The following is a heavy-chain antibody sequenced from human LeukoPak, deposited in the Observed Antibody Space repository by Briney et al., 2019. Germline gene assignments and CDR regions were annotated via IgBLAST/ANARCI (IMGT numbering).Heavy chain of an antibody. J-gene: IGHJ4*02. CDR3: ARSLLWFGELPSLIDY. Sequence: GGSLRRSCAASGFTFSSYSMNWVRQAPGEGLEWVSYISSSSSTIYYADSVKGRFTISRDNAKNSLYLQMNSLRDEDTAVYYCARSLLWFGELPSLIDYWGQGTLVTVSS. D-gene: IGHD3-10*01. V-gene: IGHV3-48*02. CDR2: ISSSSSTI. CDR1: GFTFSSYS.